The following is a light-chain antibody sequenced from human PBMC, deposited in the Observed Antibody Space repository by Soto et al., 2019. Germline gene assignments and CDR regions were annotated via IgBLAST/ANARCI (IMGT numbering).Light chain of an antibody. J-gene: IGKJ5*01. CDR3: QQYGSSLIT. V-gene: IGKV3-20*01. CDR1: QNISNY. CDR2: GVS. Sequence: IVLTQSPATLSLYKGKRATLSCRASQNISNYLIWYQQKPGKAPRLLIYGVSNRATGIPARFSGSGSGTDFTLTISRLEPEDFAMYYCQQYGSSLITFGQGTLLEIK.